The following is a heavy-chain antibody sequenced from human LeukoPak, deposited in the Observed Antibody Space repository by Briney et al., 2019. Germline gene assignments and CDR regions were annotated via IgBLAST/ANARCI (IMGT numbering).Heavy chain of an antibody. CDR2: ISSSSSYI. Sequence: GGSLRLSCAASGFTFSSYSMNWVRQAPGKGLEWVSSISSSSSYIYYADSVKGRFTISRDNAKNSLYLQMNSLRAEDTAVYYCARGRIAAADLLIGAFDIWGQGTMVTVSS. CDR3: ARGRIAAADLLIGAFDI. J-gene: IGHJ3*02. D-gene: IGHD6-13*01. CDR1: GFTFSSYS. V-gene: IGHV3-21*01.